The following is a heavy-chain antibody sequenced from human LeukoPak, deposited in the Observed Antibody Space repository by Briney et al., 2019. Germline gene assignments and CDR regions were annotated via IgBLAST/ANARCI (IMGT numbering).Heavy chain of an antibody. D-gene: IGHD6-19*01. CDR2: IYTSGST. CDR1: GGSISSGSYY. Sequence: SETLSLTCTVSGGSISSGSYYWSWIRQPAGKGLEWIGRIYTSGSTNYNPSLKSRVTISVDTSKNQFSLKLSSVTAADTAVYYCAREIAVAGLDYWGRGTLVTVSS. V-gene: IGHV4-61*02. CDR3: AREIAVAGLDY. J-gene: IGHJ4*02.